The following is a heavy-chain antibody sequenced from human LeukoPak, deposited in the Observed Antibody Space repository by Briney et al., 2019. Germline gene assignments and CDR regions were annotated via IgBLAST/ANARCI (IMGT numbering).Heavy chain of an antibody. CDR2: ISGTGYST. CDR3: AKAYSNYANYYYGMDV. Sequence: PGGSLRLSCAASGFTFSSYAMIWVRQAPGKGLEWVSSISGTGYSTYYADSVKGRFTMSRDNSKNTLYLQMNSLRAEDTAVYYCAKAYSNYANYYYGMDVWGQGTTVTVSS. V-gene: IGHV3-23*01. D-gene: IGHD4-11*01. CDR1: GFTFSSYA. J-gene: IGHJ6*02.